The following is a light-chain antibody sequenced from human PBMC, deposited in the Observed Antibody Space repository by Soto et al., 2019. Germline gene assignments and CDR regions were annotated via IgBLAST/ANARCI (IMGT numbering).Light chain of an antibody. CDR1: QSVNRY. J-gene: IGKJ1*01. V-gene: IGKV3-11*01. CDR2: DAS. Sequence: EIVLTQSAASLAGYPGERATLSCWESQSVNRYLVWYQQKPGQAPRLLMYDASKRATGIPARFSGSGSGTDFTLTICGRDPGDFAVHFCQHRYILPWTFGQGTKVDIK. CDR3: QHRYILPWT.